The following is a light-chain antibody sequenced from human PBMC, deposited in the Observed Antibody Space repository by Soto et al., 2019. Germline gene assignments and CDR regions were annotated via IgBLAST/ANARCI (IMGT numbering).Light chain of an antibody. Sequence: DIVMTKSADSLAVSLGERAILNCRSSQSLLYSSDNKNSLAWYQQKPGHPPKLLIYWASTRESGVPDRFSGSGSGTDFTLTISSLQAEDVAVYYCQQYYTTPLTFGGGTNVEIK. CDR2: WAS. J-gene: IGKJ4*01. CDR1: QSLLYSSDNKNS. V-gene: IGKV4-1*01. CDR3: QQYYTTPLT.